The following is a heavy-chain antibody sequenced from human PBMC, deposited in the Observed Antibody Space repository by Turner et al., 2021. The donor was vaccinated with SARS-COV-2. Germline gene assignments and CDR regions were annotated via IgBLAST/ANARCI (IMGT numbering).Heavy chain of an antibody. CDR2: IKQEERER. CDR3: ATGGYSYHH. J-gene: IGHJ4*01. D-gene: IGHD5-18*01. CDR1: GLTFSSYW. V-gene: IGHV3-7*03. Sequence: EVQMVESGGGVVQPGGSVRLSCAVSGLTFSSYWMSWVRQAPGKGLEWGANIKQEERERDYVVSVKGRFTISRDNAKNSLYLQMSSLRAEDTAVYYCATGGYSYHHWRHGTLVTVSS.